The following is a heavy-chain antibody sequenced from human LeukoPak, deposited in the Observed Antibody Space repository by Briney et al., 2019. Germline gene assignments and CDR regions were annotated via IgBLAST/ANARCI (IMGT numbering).Heavy chain of an antibody. V-gene: IGHV1-69*01. J-gene: IGHJ4*02. D-gene: IGHD3-10*01. Sequence: SVKFSCKASGVTFSSYAISWVRHAPGQGLESMGGIIPIFGTANYAQKFQSRVTITADESTSTASMRPANLRSESPTVYYCAPYCSGSRDYWGQGTLVTVSS. CDR1: GVTFSSYA. CDR2: IIPIFGTA. CDR3: APYCSGSRDY.